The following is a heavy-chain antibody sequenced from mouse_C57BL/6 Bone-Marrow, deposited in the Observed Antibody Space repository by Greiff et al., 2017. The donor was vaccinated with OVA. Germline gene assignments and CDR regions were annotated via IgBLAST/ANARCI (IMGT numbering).Heavy chain of an antibody. D-gene: IGHD1-1*01. CDR1: GYAFSSYW. CDR3: ARSGFITTVFDY. V-gene: IGHV1-80*01. CDR2: IYPGDGDT. J-gene: IGHJ2*01. Sequence: VQLQQSGAELVKPGASVKISCKASGYAFSSYWMNWVKQRPGTGLEWIGQIYPGDGDTNYNGKFKGKATLTADKSSSTAYMQLSSLTSEDSAVYFCARSGFITTVFDYWGQGTTLTVSS.